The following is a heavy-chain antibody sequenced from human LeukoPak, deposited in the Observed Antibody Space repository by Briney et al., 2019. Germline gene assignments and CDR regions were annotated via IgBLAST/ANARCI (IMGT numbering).Heavy chain of an antibody. CDR3: ARVGSGADY. D-gene: IGHD2-15*01. J-gene: IGHJ4*02. V-gene: IGHV4-59*01. CDR1: GGSISSYYY. Sequence: PSETLSLTCTVSGGSISSYYYWDWIRQPPGKGLEWIGYICYSVSTDYNPSLKSRVTISADTSKNQFSLRLTSVTAAGTAVYYCARVGSGADYWGQGTLVTVSS. CDR2: ICYSVST.